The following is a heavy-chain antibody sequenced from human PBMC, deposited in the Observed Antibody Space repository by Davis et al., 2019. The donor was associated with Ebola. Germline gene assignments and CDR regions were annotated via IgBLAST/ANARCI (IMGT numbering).Heavy chain of an antibody. D-gene: IGHD3-16*01. CDR2: INHSGNT. Sequence: MPSEILSLTCAVYGGTFRGYYWSWIRQSPGKGLEWIGEINHSGNTKYNPSLRSRVSISVDTSKNQFSLSVTSLTAADTAVYYCARGSDYVWGKDDFWGQGTLVTVSS. CDR1: GGTFRGYY. V-gene: IGHV4-34*01. J-gene: IGHJ4*02. CDR3: ARGSDYVWGKDDF.